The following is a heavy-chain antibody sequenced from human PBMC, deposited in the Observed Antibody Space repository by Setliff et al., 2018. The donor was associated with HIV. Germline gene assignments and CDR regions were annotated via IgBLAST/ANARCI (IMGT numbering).Heavy chain of an antibody. CDR1: GFTFSNYA. CDR2: ILSTGERT. CDR3: AKELAASGLGYFDS. J-gene: IGHJ4*02. V-gene: IGHV3-23*01. Sequence: GESLKISCAASGFTFSNYAMSWVRQAPGEGLEWVSAILSTGERTFYADSVKGRFTISGDNSKNTVYLQMNSLRAEDTAEYYCAKELAASGLGYFDSWGRGILVTVSS. D-gene: IGHD3-22*01.